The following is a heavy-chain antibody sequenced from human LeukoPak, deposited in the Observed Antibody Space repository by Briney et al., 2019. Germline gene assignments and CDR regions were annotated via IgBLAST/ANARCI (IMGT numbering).Heavy chain of an antibody. J-gene: IGHJ6*02. CDR3: ARDSFYGMDV. CDR1: GFTFSDHY. CDR2: ISNSGSLK. V-gene: IGHV3-11*04. D-gene: IGHD2-15*01. Sequence: PGGSLRLSCAASGFTFSDHYMSWFRQAPGKGLEWVSYISNSGSLKYYADSVKGRFTISRDNAKNPLYLQMNSLRAEDTVVYYCARDSFYGMDVWGQGTTVTVSS.